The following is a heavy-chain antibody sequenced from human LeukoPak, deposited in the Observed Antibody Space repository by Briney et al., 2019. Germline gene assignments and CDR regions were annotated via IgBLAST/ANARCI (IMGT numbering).Heavy chain of an antibody. CDR1: GYTFTGYY. V-gene: IGHV1-2*02. CDR3: ARDRRIARGYCWFDP. Sequence: VASVKVSCKASGYTFTGYYMHWVRQAPGQGLEWMGWINPNSGGTNYAQKFQGRVTMTRDTSISTAYMELSRLRSDDTAVYYCARDRRIARGYCWFDPWGQGTLVTVSS. D-gene: IGHD1-26*01. J-gene: IGHJ5*02. CDR2: INPNSGGT.